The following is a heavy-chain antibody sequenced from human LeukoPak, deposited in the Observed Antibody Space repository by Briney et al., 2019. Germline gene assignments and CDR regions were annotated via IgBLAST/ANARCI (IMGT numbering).Heavy chain of an antibody. D-gene: IGHD4-23*01. Sequence: GASVKVSCKASGYTFVAYYMHWVRQAPGQGLEWMGWINPNSGGTNYAQQFQGRVTMTRDTSISTAYMELSSLRSDDTAVYYCARSDYGGNPVDYWGQGTLVTVSS. CDR1: GYTFVAYY. J-gene: IGHJ4*02. CDR2: INPNSGGT. CDR3: ARSDYGGNPVDY. V-gene: IGHV1-2*02.